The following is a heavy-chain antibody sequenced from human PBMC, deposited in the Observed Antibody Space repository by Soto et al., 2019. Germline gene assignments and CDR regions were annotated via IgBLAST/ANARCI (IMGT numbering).Heavy chain of an antibody. CDR1: GFTFSSYE. V-gene: IGHV3-48*03. D-gene: IGHD2-2*01. CDR2: ISSSGSTI. J-gene: IGHJ5*02. CDR3: ASLWCSSTSCLFP. Sequence: PGGSLRLSCAASGFTFSSYEMNWVRQAPGKGLEWVSYISSSGSTIYYADSVKGRFTISRDNAKNSLYLQMNSLRAEDTAVYYCASLWCSSTSCLFPWGQGTLVTVSS.